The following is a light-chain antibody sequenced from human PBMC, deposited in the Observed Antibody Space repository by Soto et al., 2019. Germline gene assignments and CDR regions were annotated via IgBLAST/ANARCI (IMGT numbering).Light chain of an antibody. CDR3: QQYYTTPSYT. CDR2: WAS. Sequence: DIVMTQSPDSLAVSLGERATINCKSSQSVLYSSNNKNYLAWYQQKPGQPPKLLIYWASTRESGVPDRFSGSGSGTDFTLPISSLQAEDVALYYCQQYYTTPSYTFGQGTKLEIK. CDR1: QSVLYSSNNKNY. V-gene: IGKV4-1*01. J-gene: IGKJ2*01.